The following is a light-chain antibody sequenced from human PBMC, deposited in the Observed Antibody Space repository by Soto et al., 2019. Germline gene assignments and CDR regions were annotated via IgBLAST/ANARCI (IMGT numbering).Light chain of an antibody. CDR2: EGT. V-gene: IGLV2-14*01. CDR3: SSSTNTNTLVI. CDR1: SSDIGRYKF. Sequence: QSVLTQPASVSVSPGQSITISCTGTSSDIGRYKFFSWFQQHPGKAPKLLIFEGTNRPSGVSNRFSGSKSGNTASLTISGLQAEDEAIYFCSSSTNTNTLVIFGGGTKVTVL. J-gene: IGLJ2*01.